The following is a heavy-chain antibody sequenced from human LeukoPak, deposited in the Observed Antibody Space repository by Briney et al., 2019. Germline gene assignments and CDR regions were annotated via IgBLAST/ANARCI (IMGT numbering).Heavy chain of an antibody. Sequence: GGSLRLSCAASGFTFSSYWMSWVRQAPGKGLEWVANMNLNGGEKYYVDSVNGRFTISRDNAKNSLYLLMNSLRAEDTAVYYCARDARVVIDYWGQGTLVTVSS. V-gene: IGHV3-7*01. CDR2: MNLNGGEK. D-gene: IGHD2-15*01. CDR1: GFTFSSYW. J-gene: IGHJ4*02. CDR3: ARDARVVIDY.